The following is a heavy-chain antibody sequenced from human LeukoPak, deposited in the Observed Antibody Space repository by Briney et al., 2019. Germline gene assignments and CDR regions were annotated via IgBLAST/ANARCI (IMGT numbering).Heavy chain of an antibody. Sequence: GASVQVFRKASGGTLSSYALRWVRPPAGQGLEGMGGMIPIFCTANYAQKFQGRVTITTDESTSTAYMELSSLRSEDTAVYYCARDPQIIYDISGYYPLYFDYWGQGTLVTVSS. CDR1: GGTLSSYA. CDR2: MIPIFCTA. J-gene: IGHJ4*02. D-gene: IGHD3-22*01. V-gene: IGHV1-69*05. CDR3: ARDPQIIYDISGYYPLYFDY.